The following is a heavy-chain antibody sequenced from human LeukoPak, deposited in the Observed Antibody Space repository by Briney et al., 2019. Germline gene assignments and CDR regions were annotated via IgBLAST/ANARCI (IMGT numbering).Heavy chain of an antibody. J-gene: IGHJ4*02. D-gene: IGHD2-15*01. V-gene: IGHV3-30*02. CDR1: GFTFSSDG. Sequence: GGSLRLSCAASGFTFSSDGMHWVRQAPGKGLEWVAFIRYDGSNKYYADSVKGRFTISRDNSKNTLYLQMNSLRAEDTAVYYCAKDLSVVAAAVDYWGQGTLVTVSS. CDR2: IRYDGSNK. CDR3: AKDLSVVAAAVDY.